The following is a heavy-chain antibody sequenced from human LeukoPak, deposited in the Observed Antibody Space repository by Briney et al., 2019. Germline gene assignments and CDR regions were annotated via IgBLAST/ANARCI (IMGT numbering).Heavy chain of an antibody. V-gene: IGHV3-21*06. CDR1: GFTFSSYS. D-gene: IGHD5-18*01. Sequence: GGSLRLSCAASGFTFSSYSMNWVRQAPGKGLEWVSSISSSSSYIYYADSVKGRFTISRDNAENSLYLQMNSLRAEDTAVYYCARGGYNYGSVFDYWGQGTLVTVSS. CDR2: ISSSSSYI. CDR3: ARGGYNYGSVFDY. J-gene: IGHJ4*02.